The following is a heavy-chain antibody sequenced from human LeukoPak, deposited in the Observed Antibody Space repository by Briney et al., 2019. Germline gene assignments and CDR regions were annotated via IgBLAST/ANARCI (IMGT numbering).Heavy chain of an antibody. V-gene: IGHV3-30-3*01. Sequence: GGSLRLSCAASGFTFSSYAMHWVRQAPGKGLEWVAVISYDGSNKYYADSVKGRFTISRDNSKNTLYLQMNSLRAEDAAVYYCARTTYLEGGFDYWGQGTLVTVSS. CDR2: ISYDGSNK. D-gene: IGHD3-3*01. J-gene: IGHJ4*02. CDR3: ARTTYLEGGFDY. CDR1: GFTFSSYA.